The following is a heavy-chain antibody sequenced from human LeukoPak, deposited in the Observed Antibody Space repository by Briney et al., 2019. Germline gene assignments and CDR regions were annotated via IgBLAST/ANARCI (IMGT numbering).Heavy chain of an antibody. CDR1: GFTFSSYW. D-gene: IGHD4-17*01. CDR2: IKQDGSEK. J-gene: IGHJ4*02. CDR3: ASGSTVTPVDY. V-gene: IGHV3-7*01. Sequence: GGSLRLSCAASGFTFSSYWMSWVRQAPGKELEWVANIKQDGSEKYYVDSVKGRFTISRDNAKNSLYLQMNSLRAEDTAVYYCASGSTVTPVDYWGQGTLVTVSS.